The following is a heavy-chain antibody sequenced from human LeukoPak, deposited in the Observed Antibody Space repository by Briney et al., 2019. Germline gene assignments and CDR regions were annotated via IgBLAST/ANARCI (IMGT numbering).Heavy chain of an antibody. V-gene: IGHV3-64D*06. D-gene: IGHD2-15*01. CDR1: GFTFSSSA. CDR2: IRSSGGST. J-gene: IGHJ5*02. CDR3: AKDRISEETYNWFDP. Sequence: GGSLRLSCSASGFTFSSSAMHWVRQAPGKGLEYVSAIRSSGGSTYYADSVKGRFTISRDNSKNRLYLQMSSLRADDTAVYYCAKDRISEETYNWFDPWGQGTLVTVSS.